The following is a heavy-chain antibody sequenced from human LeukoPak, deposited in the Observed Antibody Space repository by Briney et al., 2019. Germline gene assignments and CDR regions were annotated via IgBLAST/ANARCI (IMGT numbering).Heavy chain of an antibody. Sequence: GGSLRLSCAASGFTFSSYGMHWVRQAPGKGLEWVAVIWYDGSNKYYADSVKGRFTISRDNSKNTLYLQMNSLRAEDAAVYYCARDGVLRFLEWLLLNYWGQGTLVTVSS. CDR3: ARDGVLRFLEWLLLNY. V-gene: IGHV3-33*01. J-gene: IGHJ4*02. CDR2: IWYDGSNK. CDR1: GFTFSSYG. D-gene: IGHD3-3*01.